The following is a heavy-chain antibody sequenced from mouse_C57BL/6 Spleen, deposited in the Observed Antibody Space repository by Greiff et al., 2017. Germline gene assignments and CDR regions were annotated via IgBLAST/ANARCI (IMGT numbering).Heavy chain of an antibody. CDR1: GFNIKNTY. CDR2: IDPANGNT. J-gene: IGHJ2*01. Sequence: VQLQQSVAELVRPGASVKLSCTASGFNIKNTYMHWVKQRPEQGLEWIGRIDPANGNTKYAPKFQGKATITADTSSNTAYLQLSSLTSEDTAIYFCASAYYYGSSPPYFDYWGEGTTLTVSP. D-gene: IGHD1-1*01. V-gene: IGHV14-3*01. CDR3: ASAYYYGSSPPYFDY.